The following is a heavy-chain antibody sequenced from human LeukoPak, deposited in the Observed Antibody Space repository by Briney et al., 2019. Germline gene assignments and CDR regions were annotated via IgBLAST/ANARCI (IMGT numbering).Heavy chain of an antibody. CDR2: IWYDGSNK. CDR1: GFTFSSYG. J-gene: IGHJ6*02. CDR3: ARDAQNYDFWSGYYNYYYGMDV. D-gene: IGHD3-3*01. Sequence: GGSLRLSCAASGFTFSSYGMHWVRQAPGKGLEWVAVIWYDGSNKYYADSVKGRFTISRDNSKNTLYLQMNSLRAEDTAVYYCARDAQNYDFWSGYYNYYYGMDVWGQGTTVTVSS. V-gene: IGHV3-33*01.